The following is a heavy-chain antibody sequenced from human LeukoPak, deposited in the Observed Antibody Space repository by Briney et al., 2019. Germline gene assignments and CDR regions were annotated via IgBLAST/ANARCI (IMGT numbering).Heavy chain of an antibody. CDR2: IYSGGST. J-gene: IGHJ4*02. V-gene: IGHV3-53*01. Sequence: PGGSLGLSCAASGFTVSNSYMSWVRQAPGKGLEWVSVIYSGGSTYYADSVKGRFTISRGNSKNTLYLQMNSLRAEDTAMYYCARRGNSGYSLDYWGQGTLVTVSS. D-gene: IGHD3-22*01. CDR3: ARRGNSGYSLDY. CDR1: GFTVSNSY.